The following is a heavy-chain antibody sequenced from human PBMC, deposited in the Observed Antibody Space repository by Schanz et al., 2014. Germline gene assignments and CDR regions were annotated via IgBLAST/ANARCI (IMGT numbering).Heavy chain of an antibody. J-gene: IGHJ4*02. CDR1: GFTFTGHW. CDR2: INSDGSSA. CDR3: AKSYDTSGYSGFDY. Sequence: DVQLVESGGGLVQPGGSLRLSCAASGFTFTGHWMSWVRQAPGKGLVWISRINSDGSSASYADSVKGRFTISRDNSKNTLYLQMNSLRTEDTAVYFCAKSYDTSGYSGFDYWGQGTLVTVSS. D-gene: IGHD3-22*01. V-gene: IGHV3-74*02.